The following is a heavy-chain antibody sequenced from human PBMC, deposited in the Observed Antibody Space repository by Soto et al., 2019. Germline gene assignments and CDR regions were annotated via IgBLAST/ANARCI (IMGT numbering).Heavy chain of an antibody. J-gene: IGHJ6*02. CDR3: AKGPGDIVYGMDV. Sequence: QVQLVESGGGVVQPGRSLRLSCAASGFTFSSYGMHWVRQAPGKGLEWVAVISYDGSNKYYADSVKGRFTISRDNSKNTLYLQMNSLRAEDTAVYYSAKGPGDIVYGMDVWGQGTTVTVSS. D-gene: IGHD2-15*01. CDR1: GFTFSSYG. CDR2: ISYDGSNK. V-gene: IGHV3-30*18.